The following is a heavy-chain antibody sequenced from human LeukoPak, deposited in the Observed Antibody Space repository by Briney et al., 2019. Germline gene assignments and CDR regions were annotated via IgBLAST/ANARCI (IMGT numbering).Heavy chain of an antibody. CDR3: ARSSYSNYYGSGSSHGWFDP. V-gene: IGHV4-34*01. CDR2: INHSGST. D-gene: IGHD3-10*01. Sequence: SETMSLTCAVYGGSFSGYYWSWNRQPPGKGLEWIGEINHSGSTNYNPSLKSRVTISVDTSKNQFSLKLSSVTAADTAVYYCARSSYSNYYGSGSSHGWFDPWGQGTLVTVSS. J-gene: IGHJ5*02. CDR1: GGSFSGYY.